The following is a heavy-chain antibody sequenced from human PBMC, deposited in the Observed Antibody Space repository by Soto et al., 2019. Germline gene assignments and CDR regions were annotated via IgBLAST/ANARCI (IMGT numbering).Heavy chain of an antibody. CDR2: IYYSGST. V-gene: IGHV4-59*08. CDR1: GGSISGYY. D-gene: IGHD3-10*01. J-gene: IGHJ3*02. Sequence: QVQLQESGPGLVQPSETLSLTCTVSGGSISGYYWSWIRQPPGKGLECIGYIYYSGSTNYNPSLNSRVTISVDTSKNQFSLKLRSVTAAVTAVYYCARLRRGVIIKGDTFYIWGQGTMVTVSS. CDR3: ARLRRGVIIKGDTFYI.